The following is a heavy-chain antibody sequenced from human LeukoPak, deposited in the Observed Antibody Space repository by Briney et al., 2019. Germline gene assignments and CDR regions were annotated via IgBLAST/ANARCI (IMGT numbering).Heavy chain of an antibody. CDR2: INQDGSGK. CDR3: ARAVTSTEGY. V-gene: IGHV3-7*03. CDR1: GFTFSTYW. D-gene: IGHD4-17*01. Sequence: GGSLRLSCEASGFTFSTYWMTWVRQPPGKGLEWVASINQDGSGKYYVDSVKGRFTISRDNAQKSLYLQMNSLRVDDTAVYYCARAVTSTEGYWGQGTPVTVSS. J-gene: IGHJ4*02.